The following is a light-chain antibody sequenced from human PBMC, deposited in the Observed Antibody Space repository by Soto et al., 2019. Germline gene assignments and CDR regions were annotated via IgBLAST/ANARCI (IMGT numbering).Light chain of an antibody. V-gene: IGKV3-20*01. Sequence: EIVLSQSPGTLSLSPGERATLSCKASQSVTSDCLAWYRQRPGQAPRLLIYGASTRATGTPDRISGSGSGTDFTLSISSLEPEDFAVYYCQQRGSWPRVTFGPGTKVDFK. CDR3: QQRGSWPRVT. CDR2: GAS. CDR1: QSVTSDC. J-gene: IGKJ3*01.